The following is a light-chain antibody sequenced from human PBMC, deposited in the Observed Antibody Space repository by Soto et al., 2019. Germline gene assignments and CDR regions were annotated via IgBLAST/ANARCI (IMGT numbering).Light chain of an antibody. Sequence: EIVLTQSPGTLSLSPGERATLSCRTSQSVNNNYLAWYQQKPGQAPRLLIYGASTRATGIPARFSGSGSGTEFTLTISSLQSEDFAVYYCQQYNNWPRTFGQGTKVDIK. CDR1: QSVNNN. J-gene: IGKJ1*01. CDR2: GAS. V-gene: IGKV3-15*01. CDR3: QQYNNWPRT.